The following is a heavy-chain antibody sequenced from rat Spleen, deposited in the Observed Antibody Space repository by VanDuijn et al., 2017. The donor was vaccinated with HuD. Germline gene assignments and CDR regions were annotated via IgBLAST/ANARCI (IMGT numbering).Heavy chain of an antibody. V-gene: IGHV2-65*01. D-gene: IGHD1-1*01. CDR2: IRSGGST. Sequence: VKLVESGGGLVQPGRSLKLSCAASGFNFNDYWMGWVRQAPGKGQEWIGFIRSGGSTEYNSEFRSRLSISRYTSKNQVFLKMNSLKTEDTGVYYCARGQFITTVGHYFDYWGQGVMVTVSS. CDR3: ARGQFITTVGHYFDY. CDR1: GFNFNDYW. J-gene: IGHJ2*01.